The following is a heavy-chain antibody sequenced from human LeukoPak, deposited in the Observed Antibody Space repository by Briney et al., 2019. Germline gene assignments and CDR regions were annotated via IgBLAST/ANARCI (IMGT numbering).Heavy chain of an antibody. CDR1: GASISSYY. CDR2: IYYSGYT. J-gene: IGHJ6*02. CDR3: ATSGPGYYYGMDV. Sequence: SETLSLICTVSGASISSYYWSWIRQPPGKGLEWIGSIYYSGYTYHNPSLESRVTMSVDTSKNQFSLKLTSVTAADTAVYYCATSGPGYYYGMDVWGQGTTVTASS. D-gene: IGHD2-15*01. V-gene: IGHV4-59*04.